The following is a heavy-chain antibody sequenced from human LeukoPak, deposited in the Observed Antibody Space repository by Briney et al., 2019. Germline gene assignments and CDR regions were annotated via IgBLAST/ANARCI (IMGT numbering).Heavy chain of an antibody. CDR1: GYTFISYY. J-gene: IGHJ4*02. CDR2: INPSGGST. D-gene: IGHD2-21*02. Sequence: ASVKVSCKAFGYTFISYYMNWVRQAPGQGLEWMGIINPSGGSTSHAQKFQGRVTMTRDTSTSTVYMELSSLRSEDTARYYCARGRLSAVVTPLWDWGQGTLVTVSS. CDR3: ARGRLSAVVTPLWD. V-gene: IGHV1-46*01.